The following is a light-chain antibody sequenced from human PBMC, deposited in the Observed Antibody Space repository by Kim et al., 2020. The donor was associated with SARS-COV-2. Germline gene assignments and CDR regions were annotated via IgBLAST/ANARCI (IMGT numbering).Light chain of an antibody. V-gene: IGKV1-17*01. Sequence: ASVGDRVTITCRASQGIRNDLAWYQQNPGRAPKRLIYGASSLQSGVPSRFSGSGSGTEFTLTISSLQPEDFATYFCLQHNTYPLTFGQGTRLEIK. J-gene: IGKJ5*01. CDR3: LQHNTYPLT. CDR2: GAS. CDR1: QGIRND.